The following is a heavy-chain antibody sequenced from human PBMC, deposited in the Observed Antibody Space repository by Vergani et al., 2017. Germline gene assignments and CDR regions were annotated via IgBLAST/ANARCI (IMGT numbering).Heavy chain of an antibody. V-gene: IGHV3-20*04. D-gene: IGHD6-6*01. CDR1: GFTFDDYG. Sequence: EVQLVESGGGVVRPGGSLRLSCAASGFTFDDYGMSWVRQPPGKGLEWVSGIHWNGGSTSYADSVKGRFTISRDNAKNSLYLQMNSLRAEDTAVYYCARVHSRGSISSGDALDVWGQGTMVTVSS. CDR2: IHWNGGST. CDR3: ARVHSRGSISSGDALDV. J-gene: IGHJ3*01.